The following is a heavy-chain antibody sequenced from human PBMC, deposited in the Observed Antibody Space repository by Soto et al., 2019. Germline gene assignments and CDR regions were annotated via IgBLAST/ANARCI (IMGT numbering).Heavy chain of an antibody. J-gene: IGHJ4*02. CDR3: ARDRLITMIVVVLGY. CDR1: GGTFSDYA. V-gene: IGHV1-69*01. CDR2: IIPIFGTT. Sequence: QVQLVQSGAEVRKPGSSVKVSCKASGGTFSDYAINWVRQAPGQGLEWMGGIIPIFGTTNYAQKFQDRITITADEFTSTAYMELTSLRSEDTAVYYCARDRLITMIVVVLGYWGQGTLVTVSS. D-gene: IGHD3-22*01.